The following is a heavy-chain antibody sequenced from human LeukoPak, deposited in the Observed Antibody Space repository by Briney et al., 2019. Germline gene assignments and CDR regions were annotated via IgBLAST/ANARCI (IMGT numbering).Heavy chain of an antibody. CDR2: ISYDGSNK. CDR3: AKDGGSYYYYGMDV. V-gene: IGHV3-30*18. J-gene: IGHJ6*02. CDR1: GFTFSSYG. Sequence: GGSLRLSCAASGFTFSSYGMHWVRQAPGKGLEWVAVISYDGSNKYYADSVKGRFTISRDNSKNTLHLQMNSLRAEDTAVYYCAKDGGSYYYYGMDVWGQGTTVTVSS. D-gene: IGHD1-26*01.